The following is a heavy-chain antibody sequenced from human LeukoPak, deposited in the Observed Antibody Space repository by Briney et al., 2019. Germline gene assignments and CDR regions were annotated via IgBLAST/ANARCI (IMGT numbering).Heavy chain of an antibody. J-gene: IGHJ4*02. CDR3: ARDSSLYCSDNTCYWGLDY. CDR1: GFTFNSYW. V-gene: IGHV3-7*01. CDR2: IKGDGSDK. Sequence: GGSLRLSCVASGFTFNSYWMSWVRQAPGKGLEWLAGIKGDGSDKRYVDSVKGRFTISRDNAEKSLYLQKNSLRAEDTAVYYCARDSSLYCSDNTCYWGLDYWGQGTLVTVSS. D-gene: IGHD2-15*01.